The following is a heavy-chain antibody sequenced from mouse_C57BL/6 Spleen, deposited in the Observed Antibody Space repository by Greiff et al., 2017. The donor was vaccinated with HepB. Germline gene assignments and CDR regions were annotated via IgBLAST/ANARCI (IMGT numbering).Heavy chain of an antibody. CDR3: AREGDDAMDY. J-gene: IGHJ4*01. V-gene: IGHV1-19*01. Sequence: EVQLQQSGPVLVKPGASVKMSCKASGYTFTDYYMNWVKQSHGKSLEWIGVINPYNGGTSYNQKFKGKATLTVDKSSSTAYMELNSLTSEDSAVSYCAREGDDAMDYWGQGTSVTVSS. CDR2: INPYNGGT. D-gene: IGHD3-3*01. CDR1: GYTFTDYY.